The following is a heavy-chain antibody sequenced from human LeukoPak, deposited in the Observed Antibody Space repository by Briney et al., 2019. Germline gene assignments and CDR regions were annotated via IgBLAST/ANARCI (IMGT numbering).Heavy chain of an antibody. V-gene: IGHV4-34*01. CDR2: INHSGST. CDR3: ARDLIVPDAMTGSGSYSTDY. D-gene: IGHD3-10*01. CDR1: GGSISSYY. J-gene: IGHJ4*02. Sequence: SETLSLTCTVSGGSISSYYWSWIRQPPGKGLECIGDINHSGSTNYNPSLKSRVTISVDTSKNQFSLKLSSVTAADTAVYYCARDLIVPDAMTGSGSYSTDYWGQGTLATVSS.